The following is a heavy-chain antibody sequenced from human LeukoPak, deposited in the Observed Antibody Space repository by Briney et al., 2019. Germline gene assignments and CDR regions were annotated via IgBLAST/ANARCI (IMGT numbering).Heavy chain of an antibody. CDR3: ARDWAVAGGGY. Sequence: GGSLRLSCAASGFTVSSNYMSWVRQAPGKGLEWVSVIYSGGSTYYADSVKGRFTISRDNSKNTLYLQMNSLRAEDTAVYYCARDWAVAGGGYWGQGTLVTVSS. CDR1: GFTVSSNY. CDR2: IYSGGST. D-gene: IGHD6-19*01. J-gene: IGHJ4*02. V-gene: IGHV3-66*01.